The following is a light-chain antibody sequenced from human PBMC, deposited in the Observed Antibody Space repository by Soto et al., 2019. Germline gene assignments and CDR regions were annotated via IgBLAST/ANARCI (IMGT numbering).Light chain of an antibody. Sequence: QSVLTQPASVSGSPGQSITISCTGTSSDAGGYNYVSWYQQHPGKAPKLMIYDVSNRPSGVSNRFSDSKSGNTASLTISGLQAEDEADYYCSSYTSSSTLVVFGGGTKLTVL. J-gene: IGLJ2*01. CDR3: SSYTSSSTLVV. V-gene: IGLV2-14*01. CDR1: SSDAGGYNY. CDR2: DVS.